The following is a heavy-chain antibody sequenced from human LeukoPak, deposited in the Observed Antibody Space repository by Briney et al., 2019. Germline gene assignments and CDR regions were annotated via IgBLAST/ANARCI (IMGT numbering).Heavy chain of an antibody. J-gene: IGHJ6*03. Sequence: ASVKVSCKASGGTFSSYAIIWVRQAPGQGLEWRGGIIPIFGTANYAQKCQGRVTITTDESTSTAYMELSRLRSEDTAVYYCARRDIVATTAYYYYYYYMDVWGKGTTVTVSS. CDR2: IIPIFGTA. CDR3: ARRDIVATTAYYYYYYYMDV. D-gene: IGHD5-12*01. V-gene: IGHV1-69*05. CDR1: GGTFSSYA.